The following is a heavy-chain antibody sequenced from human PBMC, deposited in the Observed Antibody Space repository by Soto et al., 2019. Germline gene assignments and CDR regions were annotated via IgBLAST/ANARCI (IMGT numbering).Heavy chain of an antibody. J-gene: IGHJ2*01. V-gene: IGHV3-23*01. CDR3: AKRAVAGRNWYFDL. D-gene: IGHD6-19*01. Sequence: EVQLLESGGGLVQPGGSLRLSCAASGFTFSTYTMSWVRQAPGKGMECVSAISGTGGSSSYTDSVKGRFTISRDNSKNTLSLQMDSLRAEDTARYYWAKRAVAGRNWYFDLWGRGTLVTVSS. CDR1: GFTFSTYT. CDR2: ISGTGGSS.